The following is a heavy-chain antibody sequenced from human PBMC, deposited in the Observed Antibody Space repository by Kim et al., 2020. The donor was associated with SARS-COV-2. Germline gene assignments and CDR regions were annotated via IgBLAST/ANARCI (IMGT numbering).Heavy chain of an antibody. J-gene: IGHJ4*02. V-gene: IGHV3-7*01. CDR2: IKQDGSEK. CDR1: GFTFSIYW. Sequence: GGSLRLSCAASGFTFSIYWMSWVRQAPGKGLEWVANIKQDGSEKYYVDSVKGRFTISSANAKNSLYLQLNSLRADATAVYDCSTGVEGHTYRGQGTLVTV. D-gene: IGHD2-21*01. CDR3: STGVEGHTY.